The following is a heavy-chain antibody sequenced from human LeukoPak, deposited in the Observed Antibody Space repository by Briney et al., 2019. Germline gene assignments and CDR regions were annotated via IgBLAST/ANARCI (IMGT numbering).Heavy chain of an antibody. CDR1: GGSISSYY. Sequence: SSETLSLTCTVSGGSISSYYWSWIRQPPGKGLEWIGYIYYSGSTYYNPSLKSRVTISVDRSKNQFSLKLSSVTAADTAVYYCARGTKRIAAAGLRAFDIWGQGTMVTVSS. D-gene: IGHD6-13*01. V-gene: IGHV4-59*12. J-gene: IGHJ3*02. CDR2: IYYSGST. CDR3: ARGTKRIAAAGLRAFDI.